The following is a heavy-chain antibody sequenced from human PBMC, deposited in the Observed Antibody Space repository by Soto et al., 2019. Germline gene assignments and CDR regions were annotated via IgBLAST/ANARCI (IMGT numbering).Heavy chain of an antibody. Sequence: QVQLVESGGGVVHPGRSLRLSCASSVFTFSNYAMHWVRQPPGKGLEWVAVISDDGSNTYYADSVKGRFTISRDNPKNTLNLKMNRLRAEDTAVYYCVKVGGYDGYERLDKWGQGTLVTVSS. D-gene: IGHD5-12*01. CDR1: VFTFSNYA. V-gene: IGHV3-30*18. CDR2: ISDDGSNT. J-gene: IGHJ4*02. CDR3: VKVGGYDGYERLDK.